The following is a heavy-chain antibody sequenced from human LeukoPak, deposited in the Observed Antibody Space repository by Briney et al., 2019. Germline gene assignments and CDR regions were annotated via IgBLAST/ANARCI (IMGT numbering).Heavy chain of an antibody. D-gene: IGHD1-26*01. J-gene: IGHJ4*02. CDR3: VWRGSYFFDY. Sequence: GGSLRLSCAASGFTVSYNYMSRVRQAPGKGLEWVSVIYSGGSTYYADSVKGRFTISRDNSKNTLYLQMNSLRAEDTAVYYCVWRGSYFFDYWGQGTLVTVSS. V-gene: IGHV3-53*01. CDR2: IYSGGST. CDR1: GFTVSYNY.